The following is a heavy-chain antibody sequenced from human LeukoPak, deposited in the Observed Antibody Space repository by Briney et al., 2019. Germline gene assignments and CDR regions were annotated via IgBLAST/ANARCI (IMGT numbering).Heavy chain of an antibody. Sequence: GGSLRLSCAASGFTFSNYAMSWVRQAPGKGLECVSGISGSGDSTYYADSVKGRFTISRDNSKNTLYLQMNSLRAEDTAIYYCAKGCGGSCYSEFDYWGQGTLVTVSS. V-gene: IGHV3-23*01. D-gene: IGHD2-15*01. CDR3: AKGCGGSCYSEFDY. J-gene: IGHJ4*02. CDR2: ISGSGDST. CDR1: GFTFSNYA.